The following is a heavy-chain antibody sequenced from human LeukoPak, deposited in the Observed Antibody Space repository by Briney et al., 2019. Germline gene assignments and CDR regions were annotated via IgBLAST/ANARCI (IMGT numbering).Heavy chain of an antibody. CDR3: AGPLGYCTSNFCYLKY. CDR1: GFTFSSYA. D-gene: IGHD2-2*01. Sequence: GGSLRLSCAASGFTFSSYAMHWVRQAPGKGLEWVAVISYDGSNKYYADSVKGRFTISRDNSKNTLYLQMNSLRAEDTAVYYCAGPLGYCTSNFCYLKYWGQGTLVTVSS. CDR2: ISYDGSNK. V-gene: IGHV3-30*04. J-gene: IGHJ4*02.